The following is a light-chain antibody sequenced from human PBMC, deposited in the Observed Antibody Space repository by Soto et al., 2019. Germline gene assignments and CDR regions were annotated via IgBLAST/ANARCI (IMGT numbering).Light chain of an antibody. Sequence: IVLTQSPGTLSLSPGERATLSCRASQSVSSSYLAWYQQKPGQAPRLLIYGASCRATGIPDRFSGSGSGTDFTLTISRLEPEDFAVYYCQQYGSSPMGTFGQGTKVDIK. J-gene: IGKJ1*01. CDR2: GAS. CDR1: QSVSSSY. CDR3: QQYGSSPMGT. V-gene: IGKV3-20*01.